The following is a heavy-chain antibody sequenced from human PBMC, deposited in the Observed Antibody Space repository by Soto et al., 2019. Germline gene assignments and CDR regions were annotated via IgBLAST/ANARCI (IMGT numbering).Heavy chain of an antibody. CDR1: GGSISSAGYS. V-gene: IGHV4-30-2*01. J-gene: IGHJ4*02. CDR3: ARRYGSAIDY. D-gene: IGHD1-26*01. CDR2: IYNSGST. Sequence: SETLSLTCAVSGGSISSAGYSWSWIRQPPGKGLEWIGYIYNSGSTYCNPSLKSRVTISVDTSKNQFSLKLSSVTAADTAVYYCARRYGSAIDYWGQGTLVTVSS.